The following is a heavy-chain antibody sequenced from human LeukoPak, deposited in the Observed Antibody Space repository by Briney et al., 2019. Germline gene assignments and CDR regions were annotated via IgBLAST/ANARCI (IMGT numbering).Heavy chain of an antibody. CDR2: IYHSGSN. Sequence: PSETLSLTCAVSGYSISSGYYWGWIRQPPGKGLEWIGSIYHSGSNYYNPSLKSRITISVDTSKNQFSLKLSSVTAADTAVYYCARHPLNYYGSGSYLDYWGQGTLVTVSS. CDR1: GYSISSGYY. J-gene: IGHJ4*02. D-gene: IGHD3-10*01. CDR3: ARHPLNYYGSGSYLDY. V-gene: IGHV4-38-2*01.